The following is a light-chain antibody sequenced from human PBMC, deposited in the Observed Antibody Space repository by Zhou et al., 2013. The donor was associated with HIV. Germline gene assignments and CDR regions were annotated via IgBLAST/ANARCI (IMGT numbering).Light chain of an antibody. CDR1: QSISTS. V-gene: IGKV1-39*01. Sequence: DIQMTQSPSSLSASVGDRVTITCRASQSISTSLNWYQQKPGKAPKLLMYATSSLQSGVPSRFSGSGSGTDFTLTINSLQPEDFATYYCQQSYSTPYTFGQGTKLEIK. CDR2: ATS. J-gene: IGKJ2*01. CDR3: QQSYSTPYT.